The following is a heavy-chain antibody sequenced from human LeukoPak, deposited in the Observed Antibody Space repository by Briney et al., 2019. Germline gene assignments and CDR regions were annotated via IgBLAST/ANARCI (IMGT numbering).Heavy chain of an antibody. CDR2: INPNSGGT. V-gene: IGHV1-2*02. CDR1: GYTFIHYY. J-gene: IGHJ4*02. CDR3: TRVDRGPDF. Sequence: ASVKVSCYASGYTFIHYYIHWIRQAPGQGLEWMGWINPNSGGTNYAQKFQGRVTMTRNTSISTVFMELSSLRSDDTAVYYCTRVDRGPDFWGQGTLVTVSS. D-gene: IGHD2-15*01.